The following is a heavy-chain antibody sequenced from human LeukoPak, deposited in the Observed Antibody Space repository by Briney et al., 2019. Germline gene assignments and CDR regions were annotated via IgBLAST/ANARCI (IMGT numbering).Heavy chain of an antibody. CDR3: ARETNGWPPDY. J-gene: IGHJ4*02. V-gene: IGHV3-33*01. CDR2: IWYDGSNK. Sequence: GGSLRLSCAASGFTFSSYGMHWVRQAPGKGLEWVAVIWYDGSNKYYADSVKGRFTISRDNSKNTLYLQMNSLRAEDTAVYYCARETNGWPPDYWGQGTLVTVSS. CDR1: GFTFSSYG. D-gene: IGHD6-19*01.